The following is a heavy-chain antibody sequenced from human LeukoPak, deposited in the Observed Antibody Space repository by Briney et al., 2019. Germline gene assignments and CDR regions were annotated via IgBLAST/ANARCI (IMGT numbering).Heavy chain of an antibody. CDR2: ISGSGGST. CDR1: GSTFSSYA. D-gene: IGHD6-13*01. J-gene: IGHJ4*02. CDR3: AKPVWSFAAGSMYYFDY. V-gene: IGHV3-23*01. Sequence: GGSLRLSCAASGSTFSSYAMSWVRQAPGKGLEWVSAISGSGGSTYYADSVKGRFTISRDNSKNTLYLQMNSLRAEDTAVYYCAKPVWSFAAGSMYYFDYWGQGTLVTVSS.